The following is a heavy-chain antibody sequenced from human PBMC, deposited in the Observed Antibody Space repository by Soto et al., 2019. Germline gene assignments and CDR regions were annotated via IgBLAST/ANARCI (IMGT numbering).Heavy chain of an antibody. CDR3: SRGILV. CDR2: ISYGGST. D-gene: IGHD5-18*01. V-gene: IGHV4-31*03. J-gene: IGHJ4*02. CDR1: GGSINSGGYC. Sequence: QVQLQESGPGLVKPSQTLSLTCTVSGGSINSGGYCWSWTRQPPGKGLDWIGCISYGGSTSYNPSLKSRVTISVDTYKTQFALKLTSVTAAATAVYYCSRGILVWGQGALITVSS.